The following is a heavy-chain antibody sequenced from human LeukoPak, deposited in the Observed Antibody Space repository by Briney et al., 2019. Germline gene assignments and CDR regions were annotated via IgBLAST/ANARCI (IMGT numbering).Heavy chain of an antibody. Sequence: PSETLSLTYTVSGDSLSSHYWSWIRQPPGKGLEWIGYNYGSGSTNYDPSLKSRVTISEDTSKNHFSLKLTSVTAADTAVYYCARNVGWYSHDSWGQGTLVTVSS. CDR1: GDSLSSHY. J-gene: IGHJ4*02. V-gene: IGHV4-59*08. D-gene: IGHD6-19*01. CDR3: ARNVGWYSHDS. CDR2: NYGSGST.